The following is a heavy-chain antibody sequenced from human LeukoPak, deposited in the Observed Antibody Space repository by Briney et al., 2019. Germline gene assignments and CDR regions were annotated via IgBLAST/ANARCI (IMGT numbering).Heavy chain of an antibody. CDR2: INHSGRT. CDR1: GGSFSGYY. CDR3: ARVYSSGWTDY. V-gene: IGHV4-34*01. Sequence: SETLSLTCAVYGGSFSGYYWSWIRQPPGKGLEWIWEINHSGRTNYNPSLKSRVTISVDTSKNQFSLKLSSVTAADTAVYYCARVYSSGWTDYWGQGTLVTVSS. J-gene: IGHJ4*02. D-gene: IGHD6-19*01.